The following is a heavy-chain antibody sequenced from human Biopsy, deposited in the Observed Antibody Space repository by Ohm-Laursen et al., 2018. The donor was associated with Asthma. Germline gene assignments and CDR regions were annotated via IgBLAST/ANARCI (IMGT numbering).Heavy chain of an antibody. CDR3: AGEGVAGTHIED. D-gene: IGHD6-19*01. Sequence: SLRLSCAASRSTYEMHWVRQAPGKGLEWVAVISYDGSSIYYADSVKGRFTISRDNSKNTLSLQMNSLTAEDTAVYYYAGEGVAGTHIEDWGQGTLVTVSS. CDR2: ISYDGSSI. V-gene: IGHV3-30-3*01. J-gene: IGHJ4*02. CDR1: RSTYE.